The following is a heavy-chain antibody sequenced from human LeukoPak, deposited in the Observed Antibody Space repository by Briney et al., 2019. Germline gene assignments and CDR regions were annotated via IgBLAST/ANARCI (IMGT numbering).Heavy chain of an antibody. CDR3: ARGRYCSGGSCYSRYHYFDY. CDR2: INHSGST. D-gene: IGHD2-15*01. Sequence: PETLSLTCVVYGGSFSGYYWSWIRQPPGKGMEWIGEINHSGSTNYNTYLKSRVTISVDTSKSQFSLKLSSVTAADTAVYYCARGRYCSGGSCYSRYHYFDYWGQGTLVTVSS. J-gene: IGHJ4*02. CDR1: GGSFSGYY. V-gene: IGHV4-34*01.